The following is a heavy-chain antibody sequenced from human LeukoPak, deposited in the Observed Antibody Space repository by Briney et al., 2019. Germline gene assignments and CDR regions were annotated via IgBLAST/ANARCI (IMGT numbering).Heavy chain of an antibody. CDR2: VYYSGST. J-gene: IGHJ6*02. CDR1: GVSASSYY. V-gene: IGHV4-59*02. D-gene: IGHD2-8*01. Sequence: SETLSLTCTVSGVSASSYYWSWIRQPPGKGLEYIGYVYYSGSTNYNPSLKSRVTMSVDTSKSQLTLKLNSVTAADTAVYFCARALYGHAPPIYYYYGMDVWGPGTAVTVSS. CDR3: ARALYGHAPPIYYYYGMDV.